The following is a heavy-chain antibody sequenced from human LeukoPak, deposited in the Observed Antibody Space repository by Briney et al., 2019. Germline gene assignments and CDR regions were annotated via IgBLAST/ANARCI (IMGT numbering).Heavy chain of an antibody. CDR3: ARGIPSDY. Sequence: PGGSLRLSCAASGFTFSNAWMSWVRQAPGKGLEWIGYIYYSGSTKYTPSLKSRVTISVDTSKNQFSLKLSSVTAADTAVYYCARGIPSDYWGQGTLVTVSS. CDR1: GFTFSNAW. V-gene: IGHV4-59*08. CDR2: IYYSGST. J-gene: IGHJ4*02.